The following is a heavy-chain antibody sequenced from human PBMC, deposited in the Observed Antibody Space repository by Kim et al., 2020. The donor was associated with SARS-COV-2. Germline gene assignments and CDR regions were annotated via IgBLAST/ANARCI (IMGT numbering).Heavy chain of an antibody. V-gene: IGHV1-69*04. D-gene: IGHD6-19*01. Sequence: SVKVSCKTSGGTFSSYSISWVRQAPGQGLEWLGRIIPILNITKNAQKFQGRVSITADKSTNTAYMELSSLRSEDPAVYYCARAGNSGWLGDAFDIWGQGTIVTVSS. J-gene: IGHJ3*02. CDR3: ARAGNSGWLGDAFDI. CDR1: GGTFSSYS. CDR2: IIPILNIT.